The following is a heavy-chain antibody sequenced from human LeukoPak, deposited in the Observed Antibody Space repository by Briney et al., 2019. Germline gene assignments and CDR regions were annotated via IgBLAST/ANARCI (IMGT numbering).Heavy chain of an antibody. CDR2: IYPGDSDT. J-gene: IGHJ4*02. Sequence: GESLKISCKGSGYSFTSYWIAWVRQMPGKGLEWMGIIYPGDSDTRYSPSFQGQVTISADKSISTAYLQWSSLKASDTARYYCARQTYYYDNSGYFAYWGQGTLVTVSS. CDR3: ARQTYYYDNSGYFAY. CDR1: GYSFTSYW. V-gene: IGHV5-51*01. D-gene: IGHD3-22*01.